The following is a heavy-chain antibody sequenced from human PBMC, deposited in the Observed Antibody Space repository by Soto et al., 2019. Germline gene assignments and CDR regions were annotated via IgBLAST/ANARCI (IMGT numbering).Heavy chain of an antibody. CDR1: GFTFSSYA. CDR3: ARRSSSWYFDY. J-gene: IGHJ4*02. CDR2: ISGRGGSR. D-gene: IGHD6-13*01. V-gene: IGHV3-23*01. Sequence: EVQLLESGGGLVQPGGSLRLSCAASGFTFSSYAMNWVRQAPGKGLEWVAVISGRGGSRYYADSVKGRFTISRDNSKNTMYLQMDSLRAEDTAVYYCARRSSSWYFDYWGQGTLVTVSS.